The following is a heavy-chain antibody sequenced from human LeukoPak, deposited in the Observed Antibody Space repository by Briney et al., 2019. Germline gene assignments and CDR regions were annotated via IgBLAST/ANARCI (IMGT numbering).Heavy chain of an antibody. CDR2: IWYDGSNK. J-gene: IGHJ4*02. CDR3: ARDGNERYFDY. CDR1: GFTFSSYG. V-gene: IGHV3-33*08. Sequence: GRSLRLSCAASGFTFSSYGMHWVRQAPGKGLEWVAVIWYDGSNKYYADSVKGRFTISRDSSKNTLYLQMNSLRAEDTAVYYCARDGNERYFDYWGQGTLVTVSS. D-gene: IGHD1-1*01.